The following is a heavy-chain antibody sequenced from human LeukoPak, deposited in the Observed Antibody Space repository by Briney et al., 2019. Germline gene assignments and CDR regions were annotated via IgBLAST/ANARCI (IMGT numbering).Heavy chain of an antibody. Sequence: PSETLSLTCTVSGGSISSSSYYWGWIRQPPGKGLEWIGSIYYSGSTYYNPSLKSRVTISVDTSKNQFFLKLSSVTAADTAVYYCARHSATENWFDPWGQGTLVTVSS. CDR3: ARHSATENWFDP. CDR2: IYYSGST. CDR1: GGSISSSSYY. J-gene: IGHJ5*02. V-gene: IGHV4-39*01. D-gene: IGHD6-25*01.